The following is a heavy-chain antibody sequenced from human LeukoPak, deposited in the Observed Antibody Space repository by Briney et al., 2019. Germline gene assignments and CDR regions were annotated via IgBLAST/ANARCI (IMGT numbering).Heavy chain of an antibody. D-gene: IGHD3-3*01. Sequence: GESLKISCKGSGYSFTSYWIGWVRQAPGKGLEWVSAISGSGGSTYYADSVKGRFTISRDNSKNTLYLQMNSLRAEDTAVYYCAKSPTLLGSGYYYWGQGTLVTVSS. CDR2: ISGSGGST. V-gene: IGHV3-23*01. CDR3: AKSPTLLGSGYYY. J-gene: IGHJ4*02. CDR1: GYSFTSYW.